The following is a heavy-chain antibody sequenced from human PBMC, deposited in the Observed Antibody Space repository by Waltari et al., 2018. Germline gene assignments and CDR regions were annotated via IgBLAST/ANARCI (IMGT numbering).Heavy chain of an antibody. CDR2: IYHSGST. D-gene: IGHD6-6*01. CDR3: ARHPEQLVGYWYFDL. V-gene: IGHV4-38-2*01. J-gene: IGHJ2*01. Sequence: QVQLQESGPGLVQPSETLSLTSDVSGYSISSGYYWGWIRQPPGKGLVWIGSIYHSGSTYQNPSLKSRLTISLDTSKNQFSLKLSSVTAADTAVFYCARHPEQLVGYWYFDLWGRGTLVTVSS. CDR1: GYSISSGYY.